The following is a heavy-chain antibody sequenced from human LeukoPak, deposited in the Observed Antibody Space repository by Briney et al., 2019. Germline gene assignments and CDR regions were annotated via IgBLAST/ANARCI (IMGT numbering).Heavy chain of an antibody. CDR3: ARARPDYYDSSGYPDY. CDR2: IYYSGST. CDR1: GGSMSNYY. J-gene: IGHJ4*02. V-gene: IGHV4-59*01. D-gene: IGHD3-22*01. Sequence: SETLSLTCTVSGGSMSNYYWSWIRQPPGKGLEWIGYIYYSGSTNYNPSLKSRVTISVDTSKNQFSLKLSSVTAADTAVYYCARARPDYYDSSGYPDYWGQGTLVTVSP.